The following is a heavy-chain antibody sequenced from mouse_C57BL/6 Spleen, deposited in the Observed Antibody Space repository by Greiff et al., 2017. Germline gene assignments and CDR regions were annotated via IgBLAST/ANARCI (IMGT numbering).Heavy chain of an antibody. V-gene: IGHV5-9-1*02. CDR1: GFTFSSYA. CDR2: ISSGGDYI. J-gene: IGHJ4*01. D-gene: IGHD2-2*01. Sequence: EVQRVESGEGLVKPGGSLKLSCAASGFTFSSYAMYWVRQTPEKRLEWVAYISSGGDYIYYADTVKGRFTISRDNARNTLYLQMGSLKSEGTAMFYCTRGGLGLGAYYYARDYWGQGTSVTVSS. CDR3: TRGGLGLGAYYYARDY.